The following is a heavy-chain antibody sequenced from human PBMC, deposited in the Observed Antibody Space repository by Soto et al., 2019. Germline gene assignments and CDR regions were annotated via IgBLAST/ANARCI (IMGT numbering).Heavy chain of an antibody. CDR3: AMPHSSGYYSDTFDV. J-gene: IGHJ3*01. Sequence: DYVKGRFTIARDNSKNTIHLQMNSLRAEETAVYYCAMPHSSGYYSDTFDVWGQGTRVTVS. D-gene: IGHD3-22*01. V-gene: IGHV3-30*03.